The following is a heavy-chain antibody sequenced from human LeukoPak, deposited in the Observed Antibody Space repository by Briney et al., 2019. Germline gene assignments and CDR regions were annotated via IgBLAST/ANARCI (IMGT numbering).Heavy chain of an antibody. Sequence: GGSLRLSCAASGFTFNDYGMHWVRQAPGKGLEWVAVMCADGDRYHYADSVRGRFTVSRDNSKNTLYLQINSLEAEDTAVYYCAKKGGTGWSENWFDAWGQGTLVTVSS. CDR1: GFTFNDYG. CDR2: MCADGDRY. V-gene: IGHV3-33*06. J-gene: IGHJ5*02. D-gene: IGHD6-19*01. CDR3: AKKGGTGWSENWFDA.